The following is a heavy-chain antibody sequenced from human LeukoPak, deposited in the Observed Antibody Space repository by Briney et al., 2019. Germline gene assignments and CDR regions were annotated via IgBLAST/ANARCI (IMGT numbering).Heavy chain of an antibody. CDR2: ISSSGSTI. D-gene: IGHD2-15*01. Sequence: GGSLRLSCAASGLTFSSYEMNWVRQAPGKGLERVSYISSSGSTIYYADSVKGRFTISRDNAKNSLYLQMNSLRAEDTAVYYCARDDCSGGSCYFPFDYWGQGTLVTVSS. J-gene: IGHJ4*02. V-gene: IGHV3-48*03. CDR1: GLTFSSYE. CDR3: ARDDCSGGSCYFPFDY.